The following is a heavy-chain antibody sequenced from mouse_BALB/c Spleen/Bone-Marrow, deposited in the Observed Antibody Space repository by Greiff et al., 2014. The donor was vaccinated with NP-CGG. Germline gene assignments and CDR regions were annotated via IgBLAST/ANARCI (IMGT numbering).Heavy chain of an antibody. CDR2: INPGGSTI. J-gene: IGHJ2*01. V-gene: IGHV4-2*02. CDR3: ARLGYYGYHDN. Sequence: EVQLVESGGGLVQPGGSLNLACVASGFDFGRCWMSWARQAPGKGLEWIGEINPGGSTINYSPSLKDKFIISRDNAKNTLYLQMSKVRSEDTALYYCARLGYYGYHDNWGQGTTLTVAS. CDR1: GFDFGRCW. D-gene: IGHD1-2*01.